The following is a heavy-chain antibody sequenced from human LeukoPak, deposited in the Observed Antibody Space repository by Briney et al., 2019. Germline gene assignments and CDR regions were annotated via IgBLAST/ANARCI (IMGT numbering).Heavy chain of an antibody. Sequence: PGGSLRLSCAASEFTFSTYAMSWVRQAPGKGLEWVSGISGDGGITYYADSVKGRFTISRDNSKNTLYLQMNSLRAEDTAVYYCAKDRWELLPTWYFDLWGRGTLVTVSS. D-gene: IGHD1-26*01. J-gene: IGHJ2*01. CDR2: ISGDGGIT. CDR1: EFTFSTYA. CDR3: AKDRWELLPTWYFDL. V-gene: IGHV3-23*01.